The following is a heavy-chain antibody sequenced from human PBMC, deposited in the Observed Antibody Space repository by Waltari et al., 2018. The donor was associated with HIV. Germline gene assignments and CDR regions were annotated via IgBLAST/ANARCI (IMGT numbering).Heavy chain of an antibody. D-gene: IGHD2-15*01. V-gene: IGHV3-9*01. CDR1: GFTFDDYA. CDR3: AKSDIDYGMDV. Sequence: EVQLVESGGGLVQPGRSLRLSWKASGFTFDDYAMHWVREVPGKGLEWVSGITWNSGRTGYADSVKGRFIISRDNAKNSLYLQMNSLRVEDTALYYCAKSDIDYGMDVWGQGTTVTVSS. J-gene: IGHJ6*02. CDR2: ITWNSGRT.